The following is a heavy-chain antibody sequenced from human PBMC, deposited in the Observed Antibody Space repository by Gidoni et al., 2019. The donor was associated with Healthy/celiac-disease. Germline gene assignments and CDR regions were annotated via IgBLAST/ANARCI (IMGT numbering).Heavy chain of an antibody. CDR1: GGSLSSYY. CDR2: IYYSGST. D-gene: IGHD3-9*01. V-gene: IGHV4-59*01. Sequence: QVQLQESGPGLVKPSETLSLTCTVSGGSLSSYYWSWIRQPPGKGLEWIGYIYYSGSTNYNPSLKSRVTISVDTSKNQFSLKLSSVTAADTAVYYCARDSTYYDILTGLDAFDIWGQGTMVTVSS. CDR3: ARDSTYYDILTGLDAFDI. J-gene: IGHJ3*02.